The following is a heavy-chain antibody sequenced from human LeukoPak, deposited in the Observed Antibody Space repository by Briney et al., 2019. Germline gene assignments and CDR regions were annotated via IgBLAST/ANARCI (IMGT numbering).Heavy chain of an antibody. V-gene: IGHV3-74*01. D-gene: IGHD1-1*01. CDR3: ARGNAHAFDI. CDR2: INSDGSST. Sequence: YXXXXVRXXPGXXXVWVSRINSDGSSTSYADSVKGRFTISRDNAKNTLYLQINSLRAEDTAVYYCARGNAHAFDIWGQGTMVTVSS. J-gene: IGHJ3*02. CDR1: YX.